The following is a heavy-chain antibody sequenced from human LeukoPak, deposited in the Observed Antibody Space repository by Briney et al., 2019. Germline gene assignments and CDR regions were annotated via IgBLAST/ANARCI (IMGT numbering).Heavy chain of an antibody. CDR1: GGSISSYY. J-gene: IGHJ4*02. Sequence: SETLSLTCTVSGGSISSYYWSWIRQPPGKGLEWIGYIYYSGSTNYNPSLKSRVTISVDRSKNQFSLKLSSVTAADTAVYYCAEGGGIQLWGDYFDYWGQGTLVTVSS. CDR3: AEGGGIQLWGDYFDY. D-gene: IGHD5-18*01. CDR2: IYYSGST. V-gene: IGHV4-59*12.